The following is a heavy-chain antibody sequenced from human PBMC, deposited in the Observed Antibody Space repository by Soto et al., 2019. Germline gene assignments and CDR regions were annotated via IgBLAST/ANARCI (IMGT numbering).Heavy chain of an antibody. CDR1: GFIFSRFW. D-gene: IGHD1-26*01. CDR2: IKQDGSET. V-gene: IGHV3-7*01. CDR3: AREGEIAGGATTFDY. J-gene: IGHJ4*02. Sequence: EVQLVESGGGLVQPGGSLRLSCTASGFIFSRFWMSWVRQTTGKGLEWVGNIKQDGSETHYVTSVRGRFTISRDNARNSLYLQMNSLRAEDTAVYYCAREGEIAGGATTFDYWGQGALVTVSS.